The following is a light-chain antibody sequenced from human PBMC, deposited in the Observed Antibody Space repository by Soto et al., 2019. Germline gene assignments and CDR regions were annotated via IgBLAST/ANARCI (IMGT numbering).Light chain of an antibody. J-gene: IGKJ3*01. Sequence: EIVLTQSPGTVSLSPGERATLSCRASQSVSSSYLAWYQQKPGQAPRLLIYGAYTRATGIPDRFRGSGSGTAFTLTISRLEPEDFAVYYCQQYDKSRPGLTFGPGTKVDIK. CDR1: QSVSSSY. V-gene: IGKV3-20*01. CDR3: QQYDKSRPGLT. CDR2: GAY.